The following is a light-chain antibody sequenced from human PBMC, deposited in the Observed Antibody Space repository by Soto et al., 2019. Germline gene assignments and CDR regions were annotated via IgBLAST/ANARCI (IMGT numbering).Light chain of an antibody. Sequence: EIVFTQSPGTLSLSPGERATLSCRASQTLSNSFIAWYQQKPGQAPRLLIYDTSSRATGVPDRYSASGSGTDFTLTISRXEPEDFAVFFCQQYGTSEIIFGQGTRLEIK. V-gene: IGKV3-20*01. J-gene: IGKJ5*01. CDR2: DTS. CDR1: QTLSNSF. CDR3: QQYGTSEII.